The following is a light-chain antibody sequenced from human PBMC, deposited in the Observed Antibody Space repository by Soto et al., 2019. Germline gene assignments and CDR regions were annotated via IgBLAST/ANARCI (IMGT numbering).Light chain of an antibody. CDR1: QSVSSSY. CDR3: QQYGSSLLT. V-gene: IGKV3-20*01. Sequence: ESVLTQSPGTLSLSPGERATLSCRASQSVSSSYLAWYQQKPGQAPRLLIYGASSRATAIPDRFSGSGSGTDLARTISRLEPEDFAVYYCQQYGSSLLTVGRRTKGEMK. J-gene: IGKJ4*01. CDR2: GAS.